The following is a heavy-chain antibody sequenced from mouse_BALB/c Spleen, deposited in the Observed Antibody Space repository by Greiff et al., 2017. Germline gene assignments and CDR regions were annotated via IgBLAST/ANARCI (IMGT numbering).Heavy chain of an antibody. CDR3: ASTYYGSSYWYFDV. CDR2: IYPGSGST. CDR1: GYNFTSYW. V-gene: IGHV1-55*01. D-gene: IGHD1-1*01. J-gene: IGHJ1*01. Sequence: QVQLQQPGAELVKPGTSVKLSCKASGYNFTSYWINWVKLRPGQGLEWIGDIYPGSGSTNYNEKFKSKATLTVDTSSSTAYMQLSSLASEDSALSSCASTYYGSSYWYFDVWGAGTTVTVSS.